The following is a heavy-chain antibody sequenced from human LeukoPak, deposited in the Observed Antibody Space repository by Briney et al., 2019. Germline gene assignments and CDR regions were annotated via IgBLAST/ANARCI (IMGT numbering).Heavy chain of an antibody. V-gene: IGHV3-48*04. D-gene: IGHD3-10*01. CDR1: GFTFSSYS. Sequence: PGGSLRLSCAASGFTFSSYSMNWVRQAPGKGLEWVSYISSSSSTIYYADSVKGRFTISRDNAKNSLYLQMNSLRAEDTAVYYCARDWAPHYYGLGSYYPDYWGQGTLVTVSS. J-gene: IGHJ4*02. CDR3: ARDWAPHYYGLGSYYPDY. CDR2: ISSSSSTI.